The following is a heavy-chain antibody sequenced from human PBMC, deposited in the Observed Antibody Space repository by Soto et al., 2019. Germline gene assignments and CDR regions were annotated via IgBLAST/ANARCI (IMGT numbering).Heavy chain of an antibody. V-gene: IGHV3-23*01. D-gene: IGHD6-6*01. CDR3: VKDPRIAARPDYYYGMDV. CDR1: GFTFSSYA. J-gene: IGHJ6*02. CDR2: ISGSGGST. Sequence: EVQLLASGGGLVQPGGSLRLSCAASGFTFSSYAMSWVRQAPGKGLEWVSAISGSGGSTYSADSVKGRFTISRDNSKNTLYLQMISLRAEDTAVYYCVKDPRIAARPDYYYGMDVWGHGTTVTVSS.